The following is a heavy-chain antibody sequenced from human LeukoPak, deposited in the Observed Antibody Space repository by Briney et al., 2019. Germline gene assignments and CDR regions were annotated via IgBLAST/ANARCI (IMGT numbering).Heavy chain of an antibody. CDR2: ISAYNGNT. V-gene: IGHV1-18*01. Sequence: GASVKVSCKASGYTFTSYGISWVRQAPGQGLEWMGWISAYNGNTNYAQKLQGRVTMTTDTSTSTAYMELRSLRSDDTAVYYCARGDNSDYYYDSSGYPDYWGQGTLVTVSS. J-gene: IGHJ4*02. CDR3: ARGDNSDYYYDSSGYPDY. CDR1: GYTFTSYG. D-gene: IGHD3-22*01.